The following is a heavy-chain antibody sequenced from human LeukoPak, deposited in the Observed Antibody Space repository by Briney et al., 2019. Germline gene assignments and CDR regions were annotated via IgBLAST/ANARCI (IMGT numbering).Heavy chain of an antibody. CDR3: ARAYYYASSAFDI. J-gene: IGHJ3*02. Sequence: PSETLSLTCAVYGGSFSGYYWSWIRQPPGKGLEWIGEINHSGSTNYNPSLKSRVTISVDTSKNQFSLKLSSVTAADTAVYYCARAYYYASSAFDIWGQGTMVTVSS. D-gene: IGHD3-22*01. CDR1: GGSFSGYY. V-gene: IGHV4-34*01. CDR2: INHSGST.